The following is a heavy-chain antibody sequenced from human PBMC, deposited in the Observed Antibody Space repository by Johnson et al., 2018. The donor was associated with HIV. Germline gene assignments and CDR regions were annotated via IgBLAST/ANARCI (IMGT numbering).Heavy chain of an antibody. CDR3: ARDFVAFGECTAFDI. V-gene: IGHV3-20*04. J-gene: IGHJ3*02. CDR1: GFTFDDYG. CDR2: INWNGGNT. Sequence: VQLVESGGGLVQPGGSLRLSCAASGFTFDDYGMSWVRQAPGKGLEWVSGINWNGGNTDYADSVKGRFSISRDNGKNSLYLQMNSLRAEDTAFYYCARDFVAFGECTAFDIWGQGTMVTVSS. D-gene: IGHD3-10*01.